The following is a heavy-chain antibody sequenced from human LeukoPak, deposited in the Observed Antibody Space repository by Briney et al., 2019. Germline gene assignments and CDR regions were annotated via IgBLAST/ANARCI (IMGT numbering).Heavy chain of an antibody. CDR3: AIVYSRMATSCAPGEFFQQ. V-gene: IGHV3-66*01. CDR1: GFTVSTKY. J-gene: IGHJ1*01. Sequence: GGSLRLSCAVSGFTVSTKYMSWVRQAPGKGLEWVSLIYSCGSTYYADSVKGRFTISRDSSINTLYLQMNSLRAEDTAEYYCAIVYSRMATSCAPGEFFQQWGQGTLVTVSS. D-gene: IGHD2-2*01. CDR2: IYSCGST.